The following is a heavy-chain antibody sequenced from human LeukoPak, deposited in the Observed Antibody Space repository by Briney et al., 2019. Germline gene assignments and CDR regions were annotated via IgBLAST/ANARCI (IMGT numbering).Heavy chain of an antibody. CDR3: APPFNYYYTMDV. CDR2: INSTSGVT. V-gene: IGHV1-2*02. CDR1: GYIFTGYY. J-gene: IGHJ6*02. Sequence: ASVKVSCKTSGYIFTGYYLHWVRQAPGQGLEWMGCINSTSGVTNYAQNFQGRVTVTRDTSISTAYMELSSLRSDDTAVYYRAPPFNYYYTMDVWGQGTTVTVSS.